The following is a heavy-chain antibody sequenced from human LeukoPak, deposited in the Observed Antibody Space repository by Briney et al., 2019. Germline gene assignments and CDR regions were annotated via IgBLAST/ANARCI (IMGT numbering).Heavy chain of an antibody. J-gene: IGHJ4*02. D-gene: IGHD3-3*01. CDR1: GVPFSTYG. CDR2: ITGSGGST. V-gene: IGHV3-23*01. CDR3: AKEAITIFGVVDY. Sequence: GGSLRLSCAASGVPFSTYGVSWVRQAPGKGLEWVSAITGSGGSTHYAASVRGRFTISRDNSKSTLYLQMNSLRAEDTAVYYCAKEAITIFGVVDYWGQGTLVTVSS.